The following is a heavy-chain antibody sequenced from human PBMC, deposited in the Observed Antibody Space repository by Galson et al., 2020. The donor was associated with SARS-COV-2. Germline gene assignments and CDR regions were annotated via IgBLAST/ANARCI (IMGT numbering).Heavy chain of an antibody. V-gene: IGHV4-59*01. J-gene: IGHJ3*01. CDR1: GDSINSYY. D-gene: IGHD3-10*01. CDR2: VYYSGDT. Sequence: SETLSLTCSVSGDSINSYYWNWIRQPPGKGLQWIGSVYYSGDTNYSPSLKSRVTISVDRSKNQFSLELRSVTAADTALYYCARDPFGEAALEFWGRGTMVTVSS. CDR3: ARDPFGEAALEF.